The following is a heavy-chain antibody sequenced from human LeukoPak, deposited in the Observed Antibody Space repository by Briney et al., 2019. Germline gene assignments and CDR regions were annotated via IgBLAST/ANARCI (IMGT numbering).Heavy chain of an antibody. D-gene: IGHD2-2*01. CDR1: GFTFSSYW. J-gene: IGHJ4*02. V-gene: IGHV3-7*01. Sequence: PGGSLRLSCAASGFTFSSYWMSWVRQAPGKGLEWVANIKQDGSEKYYVDSVKGRFTISRDNAKNSLYLQMNSLRAEDTAVYYCAREGGGCSSTSCYASWGQGTLVTVSS. CDR3: AREGGGCSSTSCYAS. CDR2: IKQDGSEK.